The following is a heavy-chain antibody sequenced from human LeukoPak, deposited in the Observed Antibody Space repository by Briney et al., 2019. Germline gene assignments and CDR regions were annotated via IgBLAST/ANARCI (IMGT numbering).Heavy chain of an antibody. CDR2: IYYSGST. D-gene: IGHD2-2*02. V-gene: IGHV4-39*01. CDR1: GGSISSSSYY. CDR3: ARKSGYCSSTSCYTEWFDP. J-gene: IGHJ5*02. Sequence: SETLSLTCTVSGGSISSSSYYWGWIRQPPGKGLEWIGSIYYSGSTYYNPSLKSRVTISVDTSKNQFSLKLSSVTAADTAVYYCARKSGYCSSTSCYTEWFDPWGNGTLVTVSS.